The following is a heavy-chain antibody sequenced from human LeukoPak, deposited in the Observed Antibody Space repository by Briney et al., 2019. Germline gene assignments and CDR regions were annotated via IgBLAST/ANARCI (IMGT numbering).Heavy chain of an antibody. V-gene: IGHV1-2*02. CDR2: INPNSGGT. D-gene: IGHD6-19*01. J-gene: IGHJ4*02. Sequence: ASVKVSCKASGYTFTGYYMHWVRQAPGQGLEWMGWINPNSGGTNYAQKFQGRVTMTRDTSISTAYMELSRLRSDDTAVYYCARGDSSGWLITRYYFDYWGQGTLVTVSS. CDR1: GYTFTGYY. CDR3: ARGDSSGWLITRYYFDY.